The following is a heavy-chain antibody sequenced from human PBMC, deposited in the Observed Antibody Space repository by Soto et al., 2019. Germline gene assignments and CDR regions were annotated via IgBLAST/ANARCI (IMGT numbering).Heavy chain of an antibody. CDR3: VRGPYYGLYYFDS. J-gene: IGHJ4*02. V-gene: IGHV3-33*01. CDR1: GFTIGSYG. D-gene: IGHD3-10*01. Sequence: QVLLVESGGGVVQPGTSLRLSCAASGFTIGSYGMHWVRQAPGKGLEWVAGLWYAGDDKYYGDSVKGRLTISRDNSRNTLYLQMNRLRAEDTAVYYCVRGPYYGLYYFDSWGQGTLVTVSS. CDR2: LWYAGDDK.